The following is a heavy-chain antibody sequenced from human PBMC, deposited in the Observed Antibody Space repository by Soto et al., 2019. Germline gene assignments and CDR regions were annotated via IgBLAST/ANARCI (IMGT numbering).Heavy chain of an antibody. CDR2: IIPIFGTE. CDR1: GGTFSSHS. V-gene: IGHV1-69*01. CDR3: STSVYCSTTRCYYYYGLDV. J-gene: IGHJ6*02. Sequence: QVQLVQSGAEVKKPGSSVKVSCKVSGGTFSSHSINWVRQAPGQGPEWMGGIIPIFGTENYAQKFQGRVTITADESTSTAYMELSSLTSVDTALYYCSTSVYCSTTRCYYYYGLDVWGQGTTVIVSS. D-gene: IGHD2-2*01.